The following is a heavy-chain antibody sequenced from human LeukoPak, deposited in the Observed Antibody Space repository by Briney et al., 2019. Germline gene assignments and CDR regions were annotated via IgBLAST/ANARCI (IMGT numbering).Heavy chain of an antibody. D-gene: IGHD1-7*01. CDR2: ISGFSDKS. CDR1: GYSFTTYG. Sequence: ASVKVSCKTSGYSFTTYGVCWVWQAPGQGLEWMGWISGFSDKSDYEQKFQGRLTMTTDTSASTAYMELRSLTSDDTAIYYCLRDVADWNYMKEFDYWGQGTLVTVSS. J-gene: IGHJ4*02. CDR3: LRDVADWNYMKEFDY. V-gene: IGHV1-18*01.